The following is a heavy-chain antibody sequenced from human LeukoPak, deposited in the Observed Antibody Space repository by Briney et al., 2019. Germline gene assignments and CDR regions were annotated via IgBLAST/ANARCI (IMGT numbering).Heavy chain of an antibody. CDR3: ARGDGYSYYFDY. CDR1: GFIFSNYD. D-gene: IGHD5-24*01. J-gene: IGHJ4*02. V-gene: IGHV3-66*01. CDR2: IYSGGST. Sequence: GGSLRLSCAASGFIFSNYDISWVRQAPGKGLEWVSVIYSGGSTYYADSVKGRFTISRDNSKNTLYLQMNSLRAEDTAVYYCARGDGYSYYFDYWGQGTLVTVSS.